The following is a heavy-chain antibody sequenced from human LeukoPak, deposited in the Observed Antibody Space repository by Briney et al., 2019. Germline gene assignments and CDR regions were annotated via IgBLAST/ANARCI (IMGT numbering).Heavy chain of an antibody. CDR3: ARRLYSSGHDAFDT. D-gene: IGHD6-19*01. V-gene: IGHV4-34*01. CDR1: GGSFSDYY. CDR2: ITHSGST. J-gene: IGHJ3*02. Sequence: SETLSLTCAVYGGSFSDYYWIWIRQSPGKGLEWIGEITHSGSTNYNPSLKSRVTISVDTSNNQFSLRLSSVTAADTAVYYCARRLYSSGHDAFDTWGQGTMVTVSS.